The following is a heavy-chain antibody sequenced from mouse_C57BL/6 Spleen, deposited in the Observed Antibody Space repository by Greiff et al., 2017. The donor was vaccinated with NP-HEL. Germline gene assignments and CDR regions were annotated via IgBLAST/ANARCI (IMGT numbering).Heavy chain of an antibody. CDR2: IYPGSGYT. Sequence: QVQLQQSGAELVKPGASVKLSCKASGYTFTSYCMHWVKQRPGQGLEWIGYIYPGSGYTKYNQKFKDKATLTADKSSSTAYMQLSSLTYEDSAVYFCARNDGRTHLTYWGKGTTLTVSS. D-gene: IGHD2-12*01. J-gene: IGHJ2*01. V-gene: IGHV1-7*01. CDR1: GYTFTSYC. CDR3: ARNDGRTHLTY.